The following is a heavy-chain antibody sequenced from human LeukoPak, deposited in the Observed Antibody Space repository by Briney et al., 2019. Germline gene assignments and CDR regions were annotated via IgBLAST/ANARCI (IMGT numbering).Heavy chain of an antibody. D-gene: IGHD2-2*01. Sequence: PGGSLRLSCAASGFTLSNYVMHWVRQAPGKGLEWVAFTRYDGSDKYNADSLKGRFTISRDDSKNTLYLQMNSLRAEDTALYYCAKGGYCSSTICYTIGGPIDHWGQGTLVTVSS. V-gene: IGHV3-30*02. CDR1: GFTLSNYV. CDR2: TRYDGSDK. CDR3: AKGGYCSSTICYTIGGPIDH. J-gene: IGHJ4*02.